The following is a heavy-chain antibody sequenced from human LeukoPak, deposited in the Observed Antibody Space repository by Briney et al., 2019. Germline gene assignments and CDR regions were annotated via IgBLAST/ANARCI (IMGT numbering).Heavy chain of an antibody. CDR3: AKGYDYYDSSGYYSSLFDY. V-gene: IGHV3-30*18. D-gene: IGHD3-22*01. CDR2: ISYDGSNK. J-gene: IGHJ4*02. CDR1: GFTFDDYA. Sequence: GGSLRLSCAASGFTFDDYAMHWVRQAPGKGLEWVAVISYDGSNKYYADSVKGRFTISRDNSKNTLYLQMNSLRAEDTAVYYCAKGYDYYDSSGYYSSLFDYWGQGTLVTVSS.